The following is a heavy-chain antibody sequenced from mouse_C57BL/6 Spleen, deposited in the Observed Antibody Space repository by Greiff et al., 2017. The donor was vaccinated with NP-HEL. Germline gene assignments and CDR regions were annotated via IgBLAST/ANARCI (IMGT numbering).Heavy chain of an antibody. CDR3: ARCRNYYGTAMDY. V-gene: IGHV1-55*01. Sequence: VKLQQPGAELVKPGASVKMSCKASGYTFTSYWITWVKQRPGQGLEWIGDIYPGSGSTNYNEKFKSKATLTVDTSSSTAYMQLSSLTSEDSAVYYCARCRNYYGTAMDYWGQGTSVTVSS. CDR2: IYPGSGST. D-gene: IGHD1-1*01. J-gene: IGHJ4*01. CDR1: GYTFTSYW.